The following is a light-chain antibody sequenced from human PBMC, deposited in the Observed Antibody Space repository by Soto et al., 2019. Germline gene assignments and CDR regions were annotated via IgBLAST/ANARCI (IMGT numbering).Light chain of an antibody. V-gene: IGKV3-20*01. J-gene: IGKJ3*01. CDR3: QQYGSSPLGA. Sequence: IVLTKSPGILSLSPEERATLSCRASQSVSSSYLAWYQQKPGQAPRLLIYRASSRATGIPDRFSGSGSGTDFTLTISRLEPEDFAVYYCQQYGSSPLGAFGPGTKVDIK. CDR1: QSVSSSY. CDR2: RAS.